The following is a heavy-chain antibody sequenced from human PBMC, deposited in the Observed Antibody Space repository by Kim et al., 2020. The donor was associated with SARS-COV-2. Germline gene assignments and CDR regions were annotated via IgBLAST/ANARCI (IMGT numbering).Heavy chain of an antibody. J-gene: IGHJ4*02. Sequence: ASVKVSCKASGYTFTSYGISWVRQAPGQGLEWMGWISAYNGNTNYAQKLQGRVTMTTDTSTSTAYMELRSLRCDDTAVYYCARNYYDILTGSRNFDYWGQGTLVTVSS. D-gene: IGHD3-9*01. V-gene: IGHV1-18*04. CDR1: GYTFTSYG. CDR3: ARNYYDILTGSRNFDY. CDR2: ISAYNGNT.